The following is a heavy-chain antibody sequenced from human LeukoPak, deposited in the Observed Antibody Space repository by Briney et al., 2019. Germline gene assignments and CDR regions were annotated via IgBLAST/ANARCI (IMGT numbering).Heavy chain of an antibody. CDR2: ISSSSSYI. V-gene: IGHV3-21*01. CDR1: GFTFSSYS. CDR3: ARDPEGLWFGELLTADAFDI. Sequence: GGSLRLSCAASGFTFSSYSMNWVRQAPGKGLEWVSSISSSSSYIYYADSVKGRFTISRDNAKNSLYLQMNSLRAEDTAVYYCARDPEGLWFGELLTADAFDIWGQGTMVTVSS. D-gene: IGHD3-10*01. J-gene: IGHJ3*02.